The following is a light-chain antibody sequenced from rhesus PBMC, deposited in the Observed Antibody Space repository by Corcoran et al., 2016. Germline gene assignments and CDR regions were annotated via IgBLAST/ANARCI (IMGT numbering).Light chain of an antibody. V-gene: IGKV1S14*01. CDR1: QGISNY. J-gene: IGKJ1*01. CDR2: YAS. CDR3: QQHNSYPPP. Sequence: DIQMTQSPSSLSASVGDTVTITCRASQGISNYLAWYQQKPGKAPKPLIYYASILESGGPSRFSGLGSGTVFTLTISSLQPEDFAIYYCQQHNSYPPPFGQGTKVEIK.